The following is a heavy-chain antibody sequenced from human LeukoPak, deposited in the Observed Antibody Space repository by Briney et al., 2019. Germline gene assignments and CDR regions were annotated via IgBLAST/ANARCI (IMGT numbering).Heavy chain of an antibody. CDR2: IYYTGST. J-gene: IGHJ4*02. Sequence: PSETLSLTCIVSNGSISSNTYYWGWIRQPPGQGLEWIGTIYYTGSTYNNPSLKSRVTISGDTSKNQFSLKLSSVTAADTAVYYCARGGYYYDSSGYYRFDYWGQGTLVTVSS. V-gene: IGHV4-39*07. CDR3: ARGGYYYDSSGYYRFDY. D-gene: IGHD3-22*01. CDR1: NGSISSNTYY.